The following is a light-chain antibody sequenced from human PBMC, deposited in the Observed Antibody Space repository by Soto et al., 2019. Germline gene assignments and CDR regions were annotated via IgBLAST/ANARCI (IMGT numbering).Light chain of an antibody. V-gene: IGKV1-9*01. CDR2: AAS. Sequence: IELTQAPCSLSGSVGERGTITCRASQGVSSNLAWYQQKPGQAPQLLIYAASTRASGVPSRFSGSGSGTDFTLTISSLQPEDFVTYYCQQLNSSPFTFGPGTKVDI. J-gene: IGKJ3*01. CDR3: QQLNSSPFT. CDR1: QGVSSN.